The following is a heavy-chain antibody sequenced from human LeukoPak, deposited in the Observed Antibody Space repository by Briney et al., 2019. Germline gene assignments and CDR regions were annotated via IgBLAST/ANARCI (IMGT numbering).Heavy chain of an antibody. D-gene: IGHD3-22*01. CDR1: GYTFTGYY. CDR3: ARVDTMIVAEGDAFDI. V-gene: IGHV1-2*02. Sequence: ASVKVSCKASGYTFTGYYMHWVRQAPGQGLEWMGWINPNSGGTNYAQKFQGRVTMTRDTSISTAYMELGRLRSDDTAVYYCARVDTMIVAEGDAFDIWGQGTMVTVSS. CDR2: INPNSGGT. J-gene: IGHJ3*02.